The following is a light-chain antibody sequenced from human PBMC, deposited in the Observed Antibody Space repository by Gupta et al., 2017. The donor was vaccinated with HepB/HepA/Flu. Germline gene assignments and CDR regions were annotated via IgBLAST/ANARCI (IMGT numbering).Light chain of an antibody. CDR1: SSNIGSNT. V-gene: IGLV1-44*01. CDR3: AAWDDSLNGREV. CDR2: NKN. Sequence: QSVLTQPPSASGNPGQRVTISCSGSSSNIGSNTVNWYQQIPGTAPKLLIYNKNQRPSGVPDRFSGSKSGTSASLAISGLQSEDEAEYYCAAWDDSLNGREVFGTGAKVTVL. J-gene: IGLJ1*01.